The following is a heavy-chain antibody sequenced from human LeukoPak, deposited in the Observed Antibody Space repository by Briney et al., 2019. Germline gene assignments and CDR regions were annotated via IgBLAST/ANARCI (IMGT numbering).Heavy chain of an antibody. CDR3: ARVNQGGYSSSWLTWGVYYMDV. D-gene: IGHD6-13*01. CDR1: GLTFSSYS. Sequence: QAGGSLRLSCEASGLTFSSYSMNWVRQAPGEGLEWISYISSLSGTINYADSVKGRFTISRDNAKNSLYLQMNSLRAEDTAVYYCARVNQGGYSSSWLTWGVYYMDVWGKGTTVTISS. J-gene: IGHJ6*03. CDR2: ISSLSGTI. V-gene: IGHV3-48*04.